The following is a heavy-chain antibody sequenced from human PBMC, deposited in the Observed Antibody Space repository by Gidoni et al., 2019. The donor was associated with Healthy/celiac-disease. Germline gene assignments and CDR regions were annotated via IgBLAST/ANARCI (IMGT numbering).Heavy chain of an antibody. V-gene: IGHV3-9*01. CDR1: GFNFDDYA. CDR2: ISWNSGSL. CDR3: AKDRFRIVVVTPTLDY. J-gene: IGHJ4*02. D-gene: IGHD2-21*02. Sequence: EVQLVECGGGLVQPGRSLRLSCAASGFNFDDYALHWVRQAPGTGLEWVSGISWNSGSLGYADSVKGRFTISRDNAKNSLYLKMNSLRAEDTALYYCAKDRFRIVVVTPTLDYWGQGTLVTVSS.